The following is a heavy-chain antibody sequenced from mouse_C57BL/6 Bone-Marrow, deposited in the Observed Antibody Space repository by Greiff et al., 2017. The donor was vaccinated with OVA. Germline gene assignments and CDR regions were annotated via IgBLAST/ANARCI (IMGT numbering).Heavy chain of an antibody. CDR1: GYTFTDYN. D-gene: IGHD4-1*01. CDR3: ARGEDWEDAMDY. J-gene: IGHJ4*01. Sequence: EVQLQQSGPELVKPGASVKIPCKASGYTFTDYNMDWVKQSHGKSLEWIGDINPNNGGTIYNQKFKGKATLTVDKSSSTAYMERRSLTSEDTAVYYCARGEDWEDAMDYWGQGTSVTVSA. V-gene: IGHV1-18*01. CDR2: INPNNGGT.